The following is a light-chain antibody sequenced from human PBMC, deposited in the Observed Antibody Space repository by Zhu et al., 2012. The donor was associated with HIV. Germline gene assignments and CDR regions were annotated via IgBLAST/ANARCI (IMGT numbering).Light chain of an antibody. J-gene: IGKJ4*01. Sequence: EIVLTQSPGTLSLSPGDTATLSCRASQSVSSSYLAWYHQKPGQAPRLLIYGASTRATGIPDRFSGSGSGTDFTLTISRLEPEDFAVYYCQHYGSSFFTFGGGTKVEIK. CDR1: QSVSSSY. CDR2: GAS. V-gene: IGKV3-20*01. CDR3: QHYGSSFFT.